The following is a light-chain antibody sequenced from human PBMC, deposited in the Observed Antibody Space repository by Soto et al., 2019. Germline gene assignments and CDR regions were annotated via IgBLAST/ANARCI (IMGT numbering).Light chain of an antibody. V-gene: IGKV3-20*01. CDR1: QSVSSN. CDR3: QQYGSSSWT. CDR2: GAS. Sequence: EMLMTQSPATLSVSTGEISTVSFRASQSVSSNFAWYQQKAGQAPRLLIYGASNRATGIPDRFSGSGSGTDFTLTISRLEPEDFAVYYCQQYGSSSWTFGQGTKVDIK. J-gene: IGKJ1*01.